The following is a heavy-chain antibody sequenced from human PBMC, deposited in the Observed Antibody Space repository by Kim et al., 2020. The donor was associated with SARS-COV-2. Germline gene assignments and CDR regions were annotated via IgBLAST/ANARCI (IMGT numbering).Heavy chain of an antibody. CDR3: ARESEVIAAAGPQFDY. V-gene: IGHV4-38-2*02. J-gene: IGHJ4*02. CDR1: GYSISSGYY. Sequence: SETLSLTCTVSGYSISSGYYWGWIRQPPGKGLEWIGSIYHSGSTYYNPSLKSRVTISVDTSKNQFSLKLSSVTAADTAVYYCARESEVIAAAGPQFDYWGQGTLVTVSS. CDR2: IYHSGST. D-gene: IGHD6-13*01.